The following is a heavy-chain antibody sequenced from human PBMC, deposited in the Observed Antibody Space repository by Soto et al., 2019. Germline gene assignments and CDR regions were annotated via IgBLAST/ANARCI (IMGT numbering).Heavy chain of an antibody. CDR1: GSTFTGYY. CDR2: INPNSGGT. CDR3: ARDRGITMVRGVMFPYYGMDV. Sequence: ASVKVSCKASGSTFTGYYMHWVRQAPGQGLEWIGWINPNSGGTNYAQKFQGRVTMTRDTSISTAYMELSRLRSDDTAVYYCARDRGITMVRGVMFPYYGMDVWGQGTTVTVSS. D-gene: IGHD3-10*01. V-gene: IGHV1-2*02. J-gene: IGHJ6*02.